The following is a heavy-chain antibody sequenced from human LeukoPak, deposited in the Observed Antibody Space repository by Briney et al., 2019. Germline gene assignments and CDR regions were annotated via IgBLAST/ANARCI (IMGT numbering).Heavy chain of an antibody. V-gene: IGHV3-23*01. CDR1: GFTFSSYS. CDR3: AKPVSGGLAVTADWFHP. D-gene: IGHD6-19*01. CDR2: INANSGTT. J-gene: IGHJ5*01. Sequence: GGSLRLSCAASGFTFSSYSMNWGRQAPGKGLEWVSTINANSGTTSYAASVRGRFTISRDNSKNTLYLQVNTLRADDTATYYCAKPVSGGLAVTADWFHPWGQGTLVVVSS.